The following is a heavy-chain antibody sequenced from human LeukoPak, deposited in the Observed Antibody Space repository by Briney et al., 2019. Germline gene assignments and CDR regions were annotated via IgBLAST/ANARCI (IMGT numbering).Heavy chain of an antibody. V-gene: IGHV3-33*01. Sequence: PGGSLILSCAASGFTFSNFGMHWVRQAPGKGLEWVAFIWYDGGNKYYADSVKGRFTISRDNSKNTLYLQMNSLRAEDTAVYYCARDVYGMDVWGQGTTVTVSS. J-gene: IGHJ6*02. CDR3: ARDVYGMDV. CDR2: IWYDGGNK. CDR1: GFTFSNFG.